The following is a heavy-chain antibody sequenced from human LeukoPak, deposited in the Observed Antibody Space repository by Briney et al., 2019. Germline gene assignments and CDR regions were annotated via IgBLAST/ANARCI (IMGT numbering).Heavy chain of an antibody. CDR1: GGTFSSYA. CDR2: IIPILGIA. D-gene: IGHD6-25*01. CDR3: ARLIGSSEDDAFDI. V-gene: IGHV1-69*04. J-gene: IGHJ3*02. Sequence: ASVKVSCKASGGTFSSYAINWVRQAPGQGLEWMGRIIPILGIANYAQKFQGRVTITADKSTSTAYMELSSLRSEDTAVYYCARLIGSSEDDAFDIWGQGTMVTVSS.